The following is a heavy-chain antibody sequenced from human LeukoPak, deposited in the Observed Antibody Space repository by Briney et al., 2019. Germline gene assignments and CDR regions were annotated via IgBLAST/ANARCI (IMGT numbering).Heavy chain of an antibody. CDR2: ISYGGDNT. Sequence: GGSLRLSCAASGFTFTDYAMNWVRQAPGKGLEWVSGISYGGDNTYYADSVKGRFTISRDNPRNTLNLALNSLRAEDTAVYYCAKDPHPYGDSVGGYHFDYWGQGTLVAVSS. V-gene: IGHV3-23*01. CDR3: AKDPHPYGDSVGGYHFDY. D-gene: IGHD4-17*01. J-gene: IGHJ4*02. CDR1: GFTFTDYA.